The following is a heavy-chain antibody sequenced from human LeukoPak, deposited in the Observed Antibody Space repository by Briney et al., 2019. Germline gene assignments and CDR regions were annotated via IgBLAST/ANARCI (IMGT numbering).Heavy chain of an antibody. CDR2: IYWDDDK. CDR1: GSSFSTSGVG. CDR3: ARSPYYDILTGSRGTFDY. J-gene: IGHJ4*02. Sequence: SGPTLVNPTQTLTLTCTFSGSSFSTSGVGVAWIRQPPGKALEWLAVIYWDDDKRYSPSLKTRLTITKDTSKNQVVLTMTNMDPVDTATYYCARSPYYDILTGSRGTFDYWGQGTLVTVSS. D-gene: IGHD3-9*01. V-gene: IGHV2-5*02.